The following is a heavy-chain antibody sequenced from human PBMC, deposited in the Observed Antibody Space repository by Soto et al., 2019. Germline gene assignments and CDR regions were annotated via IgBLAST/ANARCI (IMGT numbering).Heavy chain of an antibody. CDR1: GGSISSGDYY. D-gene: IGHD2-15*01. Sequence: SETLSLTCTVSGGSISSGDYYWSWIRQPPGKGLEWIGYIYYSGSTYYDPSLKSRVTISVDTSKNQFSLKLSSVTAADTAVYYCARYCSGGSCYPFDYWGQGTLVTVSS. CDR2: IYYSGST. J-gene: IGHJ4*02. V-gene: IGHV4-30-4*01. CDR3: ARYCSGGSCYPFDY.